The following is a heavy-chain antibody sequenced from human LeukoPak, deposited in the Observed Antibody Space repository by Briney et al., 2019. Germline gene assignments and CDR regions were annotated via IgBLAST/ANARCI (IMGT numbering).Heavy chain of an antibody. CDR3: VRDNGGEHL. V-gene: IGHV3-74*01. Sequence: GGSLRLSRAASGYTFGSYWMYWVRQAPGKGLVWVSRINNDGSSTIYADSVKGRFTISRDNAKNTLYLQMNSLRDDDTAVYYCVRDNGGEHLWGQGTLVTVSS. CDR1: GYTFGSYW. D-gene: IGHD3-16*01. CDR2: INNDGSST. J-gene: IGHJ4*02.